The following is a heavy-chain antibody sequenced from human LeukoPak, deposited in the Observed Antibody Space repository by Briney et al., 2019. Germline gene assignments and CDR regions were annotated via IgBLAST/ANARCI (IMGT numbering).Heavy chain of an antibody. D-gene: IGHD6-13*01. V-gene: IGHV3-9*01. Sequence: GGSLRLSCAASGFTFGDCAMRWVRQAPGKGLEWVSGINWKSNNIGYADSVKGRFTISRDNAKNSLYLQMNSLRTEDTALYYCARDRAGYFYAMDVWGQGTSVTVSS. CDR3: ARDRAGYFYAMDV. CDR2: INWKSNNI. CDR1: GFTFGDCA. J-gene: IGHJ6*02.